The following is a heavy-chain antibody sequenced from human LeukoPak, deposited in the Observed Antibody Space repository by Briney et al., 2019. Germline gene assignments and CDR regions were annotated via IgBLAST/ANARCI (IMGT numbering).Heavy chain of an antibody. V-gene: IGHV3-23*01. Sequence: GGSLRLSCAASGFTFSSYSMNWVRQAPGKGLEWVSAISGSGGSTYYADSVKGRFTISRDNSKNTLYLQMNSLRAEDTAVYYCAKEYRYYYDSSGLDAFDIWGQGTMVTVSS. D-gene: IGHD3-22*01. CDR1: GFTFSSYS. CDR2: ISGSGGST. J-gene: IGHJ3*02. CDR3: AKEYRYYYDSSGLDAFDI.